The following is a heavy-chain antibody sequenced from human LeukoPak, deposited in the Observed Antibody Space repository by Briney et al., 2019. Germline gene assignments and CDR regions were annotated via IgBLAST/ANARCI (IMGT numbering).Heavy chain of an antibody. V-gene: IGHV3-15*01. CDR2: VKSKADGGTT. Sequence: GGSLRLSCAASGFTFNNAWMNWVRQVPGKGLEWVGRVKSKADGGTTVYAAPVEGRFTISRDDSENTLYLQMNSLKTEDTAVYYCTTGRTARGAAAGPRDYWGQGTLVTVSS. CDR1: GFTFNNAW. D-gene: IGHD6-13*01. J-gene: IGHJ4*02. CDR3: TTGRTARGAAAGPRDY.